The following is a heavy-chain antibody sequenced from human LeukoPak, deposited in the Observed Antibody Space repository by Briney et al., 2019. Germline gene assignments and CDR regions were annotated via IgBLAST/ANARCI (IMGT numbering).Heavy chain of an antibody. CDR2: ISSSGGVT. D-gene: IGHD2-2*01. Sequence: GGSLRLSCAASGLTFSRHAMSWVRQAPGKGLEWVAGISSSGGVTYYLDSVKGRFTISRDNSKNTLSLQMNSLRAEDTAVYYCARSPSLVIPAGPINYYYYMDVWGKGTTVTVSS. V-gene: IGHV3-23*01. CDR1: GLTFSRHA. J-gene: IGHJ6*03. CDR3: ARSPSLVIPAGPINYYYYMDV.